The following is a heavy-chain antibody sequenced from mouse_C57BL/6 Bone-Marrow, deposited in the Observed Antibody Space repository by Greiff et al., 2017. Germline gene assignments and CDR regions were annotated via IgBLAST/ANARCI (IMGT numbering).Heavy chain of an antibody. CDR2: IHPNSGST. CDR1: GYTFTSYW. CDR3: ARYGDYDEDY. Sequence: QVQLQQSGAELVKPGASVKLSCKASGYTFTSYWMHWVKQRPGQGLEWIGMIHPNSGSTNYNEKFKSKATLTVDKSSSTAYMQLSSLTSEDSAVYYCARYGDYDEDYWGQGTTLTVSS. D-gene: IGHD2-4*01. J-gene: IGHJ2*01. V-gene: IGHV1-64*01.